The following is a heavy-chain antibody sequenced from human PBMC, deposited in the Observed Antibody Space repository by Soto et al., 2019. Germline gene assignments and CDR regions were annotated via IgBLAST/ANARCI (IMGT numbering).Heavy chain of an antibody. CDR1: GFTFSSYG. D-gene: IGHD4-17*01. CDR2: IWYDGSNK. V-gene: IGHV3-33*01. J-gene: IGHJ3*02. CDR3: ARGAPGDYGNDAFDI. Sequence: PGGSLRLSCAASGFTFSSYGMHWVRQAPGKGLEWVAVIWYDGSNKYYADSVKGRFTISRDNSKNTLYLQMNGLRAEDTAVYYCARGAPGDYGNDAFDIWGQGTMVTVSS.